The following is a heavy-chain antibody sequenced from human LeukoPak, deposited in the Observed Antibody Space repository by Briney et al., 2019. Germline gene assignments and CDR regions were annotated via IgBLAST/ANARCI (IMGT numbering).Heavy chain of an antibody. CDR1: GFTFNSAW. CDR2: IKSKTDGGTA. J-gene: IGHJ5*02. V-gene: IGHV3-15*01. D-gene: IGHD3-10*01. CDR3: TTKGYGSGIYRDL. Sequence: PGGSLRLSCTASGFTFNSAWMNWVRQAPGKGLEWVGRIKSKTDGGTADYAAPVKGRFTISRDDLQNTVFLQMSSLTTEDTAMYYCTTKGYGSGIYRDLWGQGTLVTVSS.